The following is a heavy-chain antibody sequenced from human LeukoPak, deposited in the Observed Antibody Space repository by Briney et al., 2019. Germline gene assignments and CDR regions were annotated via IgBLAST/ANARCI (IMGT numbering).Heavy chain of an antibody. CDR2: IKQDGSEK. CDR1: GFTFSSYA. CDR3: ARRYFDL. D-gene: IGHD1-14*01. J-gene: IGHJ2*01. V-gene: IGHV3-7*03. Sequence: GGSLRLSCAASGFTFSSYAMSWVRQAPGKGLEWVANIKQDGSEKYYVDSVKGRFTISRDNAKNSLYLQMNSLRAEDTAVYYCARRYFDLWGRGTLVTVSS.